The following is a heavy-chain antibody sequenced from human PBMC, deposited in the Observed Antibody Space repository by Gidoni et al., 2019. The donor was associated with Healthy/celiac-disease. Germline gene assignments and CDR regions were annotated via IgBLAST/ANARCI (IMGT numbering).Heavy chain of an antibody. D-gene: IGHD5-12*01. V-gene: IGHV3-21*01. Sequence: EVQLVESGGGLVKPGVSLRLSCAASGFTFSSYSMNWVRQAPGKGLEWVSSISSSSSYIYYADSVKGRFTISRDNAKNSLYLQMNSLRAEDTAVYYCARKSNIVATIFFDYWGQGTLVTVSS. CDR1: GFTFSSYS. J-gene: IGHJ4*02. CDR2: ISSSSSYI. CDR3: ARKSNIVATIFFDY.